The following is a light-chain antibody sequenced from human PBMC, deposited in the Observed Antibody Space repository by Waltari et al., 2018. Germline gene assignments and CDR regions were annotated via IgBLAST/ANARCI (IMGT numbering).Light chain of an antibody. CDR3: CSYTTSTTYI. J-gene: IGLJ1*01. CDR1: SSDVGAYNS. Sequence: QSAPTQPPSVSGSPGQSVTISCTGTSSDVGAYNSVSWYQQHPGKAPKLMIYGVSNRPSGVSDRFSGSKSGNTASLTISGLQAEDEADYYCCSYTTSTTYIFGAGARLTVL. CDR2: GVS. V-gene: IGLV2-14*01.